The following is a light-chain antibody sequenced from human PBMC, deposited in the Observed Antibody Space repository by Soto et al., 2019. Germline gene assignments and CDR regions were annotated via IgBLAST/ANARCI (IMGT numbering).Light chain of an antibody. CDR1: SGHSSHI. CDR3: ETWHSNTQV. CDR2: LESSGSF. Sequence: QLVLTQSSSASASLGSSVKVACTLSSGHSSHIIAWHQRQPGKAPRYLMRLESSGSFVKGTGVPDRFSGSSSGADRYLTISNLQSEDEADYFCETWHSNTQVFGGGTKVTVL. J-gene: IGLJ2*01. V-gene: IGLV4-60*03.